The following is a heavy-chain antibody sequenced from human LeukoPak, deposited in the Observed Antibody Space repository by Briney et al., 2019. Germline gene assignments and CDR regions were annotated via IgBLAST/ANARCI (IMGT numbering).Heavy chain of an antibody. D-gene: IGHD6-13*01. CDR1: GGTFSSYA. J-gene: IGHJ5*02. V-gene: IGHV1-69*06. Sequence: GSSVKVSCKASGGTFSSYAISWVRQAPGQGLEWMGGIIPIFGTANYAQKFQGRVTITADKSTSTAYMELSSLRSEDTAVYYCARDQQELVTGEFDPWGQGTLVTVSS. CDR2: IIPIFGTA. CDR3: ARDQQELVTGEFDP.